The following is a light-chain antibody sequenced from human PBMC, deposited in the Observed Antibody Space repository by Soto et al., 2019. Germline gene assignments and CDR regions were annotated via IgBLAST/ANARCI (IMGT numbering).Light chain of an antibody. J-gene: IGLJ2*01. CDR2: VNN. Sequence: QSVLTQPPSVSGAPGQRVTISCTGSSSNIGAGYDVHWYQQLPGTAPKLLIYVNNNRPSGVPDRFSGSKSGTSASLAITGLQAEDEADYYCQSYDSSLSGSVVFGGGTKLTVL. CDR3: QSYDSSLSGSVV. V-gene: IGLV1-40*01. CDR1: SSNIGAGYD.